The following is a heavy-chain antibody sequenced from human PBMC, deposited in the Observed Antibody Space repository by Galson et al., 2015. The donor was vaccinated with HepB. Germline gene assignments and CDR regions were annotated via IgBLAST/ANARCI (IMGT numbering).Heavy chain of an antibody. V-gene: IGHV1-24*01. Sequence: SVKVSCKVSGYTLTELSMHWVRQAPGKGLEWMGGFDPEDGETIYAQKFQGRVTMTEDTSTDTAYMELSSLRSEDTAVYYCATDPLVGSSRGVTAAWGQGTLVTVSS. CDR3: ATDPLVGSSRGVTAA. CDR1: GYTLTELS. D-gene: IGHD6-13*01. CDR2: FDPEDGET. J-gene: IGHJ5*02.